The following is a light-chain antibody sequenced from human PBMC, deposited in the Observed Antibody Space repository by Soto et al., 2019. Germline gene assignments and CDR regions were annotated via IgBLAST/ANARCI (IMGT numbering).Light chain of an antibody. CDR1: QSISSY. Sequence: DIQMTQSPSSLSASVGSRVTITGLASQSISSYLNWYQQKPGKAPKLLIYAASSLQSGVPSRFSGSGSGTDFTLTISSLQPEDFATYYCQQSYSTPRTFGPGTTVDIK. J-gene: IGKJ3*01. CDR3: QQSYSTPRT. CDR2: AAS. V-gene: IGKV1-39*01.